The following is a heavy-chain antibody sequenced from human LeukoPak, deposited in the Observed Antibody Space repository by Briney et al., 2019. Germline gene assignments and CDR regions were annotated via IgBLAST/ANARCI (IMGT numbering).Heavy chain of an antibody. Sequence: PSETLSLTCTVSGGSISSYYWSWIRQPAGKGLEWSGRIYTSGSTNYNPSLKSRVTMSVDTSKNQFSLKLSSVTAADTAVYYSARERLRYFDWSFDYWGQGTLVTVSS. CDR1: GGSISSYY. CDR2: IYTSGST. J-gene: IGHJ4*02. V-gene: IGHV4-4*07. CDR3: ARERLRYFDWSFDY. D-gene: IGHD3-9*01.